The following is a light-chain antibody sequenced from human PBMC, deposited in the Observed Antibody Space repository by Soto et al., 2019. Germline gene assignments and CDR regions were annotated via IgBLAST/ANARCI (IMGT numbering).Light chain of an antibody. J-gene: IGLJ2*01. CDR3: QSYDISLSGVV. Sequence: QSVLTQPPSVSGAPGQRVTISCTGSRSNIGAGYDVHWYQQLPGTAPKLLIYGNSNRPSGVPDRFSGCKSGTSASLAITGLQAEDEAEYYFQSYDISLSGVVFGGGTKLTVL. V-gene: IGLV1-40*01. CDR1: RSNIGAGYD. CDR2: GNS.